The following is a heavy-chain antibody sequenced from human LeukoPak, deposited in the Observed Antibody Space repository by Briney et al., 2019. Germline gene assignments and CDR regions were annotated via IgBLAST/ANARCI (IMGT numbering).Heavy chain of an antibody. CDR3: TRLHSGTGDYAHYYGMDV. V-gene: IGHV3-73*01. J-gene: IGHJ6*02. CDR1: GLTFSGSD. D-gene: IGHD7-27*01. CDR2: IRSIANSYAT. Sequence: GGSLRLSCAASGLTFSGSDMHWVRQASGKGLEWVGRIRSIANSYATAYAASVKGRFTIYRDDSKNTAYLQMNSLKTEDTAVYYCTRLHSGTGDYAHYYGMDVWGQGTTVTVSS.